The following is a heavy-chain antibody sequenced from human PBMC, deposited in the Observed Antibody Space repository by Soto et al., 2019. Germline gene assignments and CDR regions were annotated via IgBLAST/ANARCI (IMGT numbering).Heavy chain of an antibody. D-gene: IGHD2-21*02. CDR2: ITTSGSTI. Sequence: PGGSLRLSYAASGFTFSSYEMNWVRQAPGKGLEWISYITTSGSTIYYADSVKGRFTISRDNAKNSLYLQMNSLRAEDTAVYYCALSLTYCGGDCYSDYWGQGTLVTVSS. CDR1: GFTFSSYE. V-gene: IGHV3-48*03. CDR3: ALSLTYCGGDCYSDY. J-gene: IGHJ4*02.